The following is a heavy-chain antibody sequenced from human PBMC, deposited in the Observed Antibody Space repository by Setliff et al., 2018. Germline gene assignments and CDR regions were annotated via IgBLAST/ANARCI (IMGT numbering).Heavy chain of an antibody. CDR2: IYTSGST. V-gene: IGHV4-61*09. J-gene: IGHJ4*02. CDR3: ARHRPNLPFDA. CDR1: GGSISSGSDY. Sequence: SETLSLTCSVSGGSISSGSDYWTWIRQPAGKGLEWIGHIYTSGSTKYNSSLKSRVSISLDTSKNQFSLKLSSVTAADTAVYYCARHRPNLPFDAWGQGALVTVSS. D-gene: IGHD7-27*01.